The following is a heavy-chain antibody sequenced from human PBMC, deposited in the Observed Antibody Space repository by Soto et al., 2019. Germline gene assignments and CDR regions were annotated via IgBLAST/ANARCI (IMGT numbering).Heavy chain of an antibody. D-gene: IGHD3-10*01. CDR2: IYHSGST. CDR3: ASAGSLRAVPADY. V-gene: IGHV4-30-2*01. J-gene: IGHJ4*02. Sequence: QLQLQESGSGLVKPSQTLSLTCAVSGGSISSGGYSWSWIRQPPGKGLEWIGYIYHSGSTYYNPSLKSRVTISVDRSKNQFSLKLCSVTAADTAFFYCASAGSLRAVPADYWGQGTLVTVSS. CDR1: GGSISSGGYS.